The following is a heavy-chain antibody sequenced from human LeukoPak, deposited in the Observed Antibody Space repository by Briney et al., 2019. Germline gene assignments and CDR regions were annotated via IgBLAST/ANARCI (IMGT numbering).Heavy chain of an antibody. D-gene: IGHD3-22*01. Sequence: ASVKVSCKASGYTFTTYAMHWVRQAPGQRLEWMGWINGDNGNTKYSQKFQGRVTITRDTSAYTVYMELRSLSSADTAVYYCARSWVWGGSENYYYDSSGYFFDYWGQGTLVTVSS. CDR3: ARSWVWGGSENYYYDSSGYFFDY. CDR2: INGDNGNT. J-gene: IGHJ4*02. CDR1: GYTFTTYA. V-gene: IGHV1-3*01.